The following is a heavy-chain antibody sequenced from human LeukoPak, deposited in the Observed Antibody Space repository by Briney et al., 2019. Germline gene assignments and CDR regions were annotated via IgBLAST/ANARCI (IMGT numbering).Heavy chain of an antibody. CDR3: ATPVDYGDYWYFDL. V-gene: IGHV4-39*01. CDR1: GGSISSSSYY. Sequence: SETLSLTCTVSGGSISSSSYYWGWIRQPPGKGLEWIGSIYYSGSTYYNPSLKSRVTISVDTSKNQFSLTLSSVTAADTAVYYCATPVDYGDYWYFDLWGRGTLVTVSS. CDR2: IYYSGST. J-gene: IGHJ2*01. D-gene: IGHD4-17*01.